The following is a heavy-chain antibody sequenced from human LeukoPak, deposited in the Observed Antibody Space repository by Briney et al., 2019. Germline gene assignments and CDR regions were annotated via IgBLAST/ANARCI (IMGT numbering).Heavy chain of an antibody. D-gene: IGHD3-22*01. CDR3: ARGRHDITMIVVVMTSVSYYLDV. CDR2: INPSGST. Sequence: SETLSLTCAVYGGSFSGYHWTWIRQSPGKGLEWIGDINPSGSTYYNPSLKSRLTISVDTSKNQFSLKLRSVTAADTDVYYCARGRHDITMIVVVMTSVSYYLDVWGKGTTVTVS. CDR1: GGSFSGYH. J-gene: IGHJ6*03. V-gene: IGHV4-34*01.